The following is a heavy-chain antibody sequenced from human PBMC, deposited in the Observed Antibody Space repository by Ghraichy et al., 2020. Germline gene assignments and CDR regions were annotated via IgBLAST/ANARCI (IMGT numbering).Heavy chain of an antibody. CDR1: GGSISSSTYF. V-gene: IGHV4-39*01. Sequence: SETLSLTCTVSGGSISSSTYFWAWIRQPPGKGLEWMGSIYNTENTYYNPSLKSRVTISADTSKNQFSLKLSSVTAADTAVYYCARPYSSSRNWFDPWGPGTLFTVSS. CDR3: ARPYSSSRNWFDP. J-gene: IGHJ5*02. D-gene: IGHD6-13*01. CDR2: IYNTENT.